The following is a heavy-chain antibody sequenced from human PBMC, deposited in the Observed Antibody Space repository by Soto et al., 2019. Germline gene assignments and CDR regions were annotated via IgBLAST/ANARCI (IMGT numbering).Heavy chain of an antibody. V-gene: IGHV3-33*01. D-gene: IGHD6-19*01. CDR2: IWYDGSNK. CDR3: ARDSGAVAGTRYYYYGMDV. CDR1: GFTFSSYG. Sequence: PVGSLRLSCAASGFTFSSYGMHWVRQAPGKGLEWVAVIWYDGSNKYYADSVKGRFTISRDNSKNTLYLQMNSLRAEDTAVYYCARDSGAVAGTRYYYYGMDVWGQGTTVTVSS. J-gene: IGHJ6*02.